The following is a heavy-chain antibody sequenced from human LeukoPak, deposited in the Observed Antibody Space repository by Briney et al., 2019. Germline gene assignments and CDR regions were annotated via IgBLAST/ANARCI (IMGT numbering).Heavy chain of an antibody. J-gene: IGHJ4*02. CDR1: GFTFSDYY. Sequence: GGSLRLSCAASGFTFSDYYMSWIRQAPGKGLEWVSYISSSSSYTNYADSVKGRFTISRDNAKNSLYLQMNSLRAEDTAVYYCARGLYGDYGSYWGQGTLVTVSS. CDR3: ARGLYGDYGSY. V-gene: IGHV3-11*06. D-gene: IGHD4-17*01. CDR2: ISSSSSYT.